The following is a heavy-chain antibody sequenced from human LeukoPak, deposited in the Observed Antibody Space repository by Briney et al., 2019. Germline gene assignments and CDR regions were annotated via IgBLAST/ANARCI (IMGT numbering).Heavy chain of an antibody. CDR1: GFTVRNNY. V-gene: IGHV3-66*01. D-gene: IGHD3-10*01. CDR2: IYSGGST. J-gene: IGHJ4*02. Sequence: GGSLRLSCAASGFTVRNNYMSWVRQAPGKGLEWVSVIYSGGSTYYADSVKGRFTISRDNSKNTLYLQMNSLRAEDTAVYFCATGERMVRGDGVDYWGQGTLVTVSS. CDR3: ATGERMVRGDGVDY.